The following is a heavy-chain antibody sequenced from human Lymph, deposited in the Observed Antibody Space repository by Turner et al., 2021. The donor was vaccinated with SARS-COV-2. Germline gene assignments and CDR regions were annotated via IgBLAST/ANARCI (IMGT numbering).Heavy chain of an antibody. CDR2: ISGDGGGT. CDR1: GSTFDAYA. V-gene: IGHV3-43*02. CDR3: AKDPGYCSCGSCYSRTYFDF. J-gene: IGHJ4*02. Sequence: EVQLVASGGGVVQRGWSLRLSCAASGSTFDAYAMQWVRQAPEKGLEWVSLISGDGGGTYYADSVNGRFTISRDNSKNSLSLQMNSLRAEDTALYYCAKDPGYCSCGSCYSRTYFDFWGQGTLVTVSA. D-gene: IGHD2-15*01.